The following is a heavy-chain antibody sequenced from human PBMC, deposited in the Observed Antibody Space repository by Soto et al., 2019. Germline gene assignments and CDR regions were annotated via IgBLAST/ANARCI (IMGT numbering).Heavy chain of an antibody. Sequence: SETLSLTCTVSGGSISSGDYYWSWIRQPPGKSLKWIGYIYNSGSTYYNPSLKSRVTISVDTSKKQFSLKLSSVTAADTAVYYCARAILLHYYGSGSYRPNWFDPWGQGTLVTVSS. V-gene: IGHV4-30-4*01. J-gene: IGHJ5*02. CDR2: IYNSGST. CDR3: ARAILLHYYGSGSYRPNWFDP. CDR1: GGSISSGDYY. D-gene: IGHD3-10*01.